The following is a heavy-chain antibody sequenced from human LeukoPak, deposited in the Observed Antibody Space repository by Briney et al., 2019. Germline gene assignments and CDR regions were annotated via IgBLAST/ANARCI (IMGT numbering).Heavy chain of an antibody. Sequence: GGSLRLSCAASGFTFSSYWMSWVRQAPGKGLEWVSAISGSGGSTYYADSVKGRFTISRDNSKNTLYLQMNSLRAEDTAVYYCAKDLRGYSGYVFYRAFDIWGQGTMVTVSS. CDR2: ISGSGGST. D-gene: IGHD5-12*01. CDR1: GFTFSSYW. CDR3: AKDLRGYSGYVFYRAFDI. J-gene: IGHJ3*02. V-gene: IGHV3-23*01.